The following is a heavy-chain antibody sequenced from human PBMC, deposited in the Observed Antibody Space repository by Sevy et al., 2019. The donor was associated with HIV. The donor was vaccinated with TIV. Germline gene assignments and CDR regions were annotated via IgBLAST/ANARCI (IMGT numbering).Heavy chain of an antibody. CDR3: AIEHYPLSDVYCSSTSCYPFDY. J-gene: IGHJ4*02. CDR1: GFTFDDYA. Sequence: GGSLRLSCAASGFTFDDYAMHWVRQAPGKGLEWVSGISWNSGSIGYADSVKGRFTISRDNAKNSLYLQMNSLRAEDTALYYCAIEHYPLSDVYCSSTSCYPFDYWGQGTLVTVSS. CDR2: ISWNSGSI. V-gene: IGHV3-9*01. D-gene: IGHD2-2*01.